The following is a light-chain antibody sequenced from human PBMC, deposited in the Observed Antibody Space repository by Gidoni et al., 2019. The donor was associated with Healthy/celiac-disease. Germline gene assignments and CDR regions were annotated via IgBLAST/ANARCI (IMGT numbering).Light chain of an antibody. CDR3: QQYGSSPLFT. J-gene: IGKJ3*01. CDR1: QSVSSSC. Sequence: EIVLTQSPGTLSLSPGERATLSCRASQSVSSSCLAWYQQKPGQAPRLLIYGASSRATGIPDRFSGSGSGTDFTLTISRLEPEDFAVYYCQQYGSSPLFTFGPXTKVDIK. V-gene: IGKV3-20*01. CDR2: GAS.